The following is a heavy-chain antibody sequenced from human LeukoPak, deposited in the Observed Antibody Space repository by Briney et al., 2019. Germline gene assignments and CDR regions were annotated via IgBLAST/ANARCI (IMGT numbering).Heavy chain of an antibody. J-gene: IGHJ5*02. V-gene: IGHV4-39*01. D-gene: IGHD3-3*01. CDR2: IYHSGRT. CDR3: ARQHYTISDWFDP. Sequence: SETLSLTCTVSGGSISSSSHYWGWIRQSPGTGLGWIGSIYHSGRTYYTPSLKSRVTISIDTSQNRFSLNLSSVTAAETAVYYCARQHYTISDWFDPWGQGTLVTVSS. CDR1: GGSISSSSHY.